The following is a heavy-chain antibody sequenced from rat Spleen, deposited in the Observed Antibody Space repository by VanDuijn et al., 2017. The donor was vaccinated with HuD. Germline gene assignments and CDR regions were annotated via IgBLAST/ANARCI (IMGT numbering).Heavy chain of an antibody. D-gene: IGHD1-2*01. Sequence: EVQLVESGGGLVQPGRSMKLSCAASGFTFSSFPMAWVRQAPTKGLEWVATISTSGGSTYYRDSVKGRFTISRDNAKSTLYLQMDSLRSEDTATYYCARDYSNYFPYWYFDFWGPGTMVTVSS. CDR2: ISTSGGST. CDR1: GFTFSSFP. CDR3: ARDYSNYFPYWYFDF. J-gene: IGHJ1*01. V-gene: IGHV5-46*01.